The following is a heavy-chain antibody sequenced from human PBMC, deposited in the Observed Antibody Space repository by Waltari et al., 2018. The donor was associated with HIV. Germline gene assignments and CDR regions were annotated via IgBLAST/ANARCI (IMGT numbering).Heavy chain of an antibody. CDR1: GFTFSSYW. CDR2: INSDGSSI. Sequence: EVQLAESGGGLVQPGGSLRLSCAASGFTFSSYWMHWVRQAPGKGLVWVSRINSDGSSISYADAVKGRFTIARDNAKNTLYLQMNSLRAEDTAVYYCARLGYVWGSYRSPRAFDIWGQGTMVTVSS. D-gene: IGHD3-16*02. CDR3: ARLGYVWGSYRSPRAFDI. V-gene: IGHV3-74*01. J-gene: IGHJ3*02.